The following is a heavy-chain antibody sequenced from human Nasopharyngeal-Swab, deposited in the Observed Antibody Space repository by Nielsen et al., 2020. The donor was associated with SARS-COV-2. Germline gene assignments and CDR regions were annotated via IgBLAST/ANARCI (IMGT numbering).Heavy chain of an antibody. J-gene: IGHJ4*02. D-gene: IGHD3-22*01. Sequence: GQTLRLSCAASGFTFSSYAMSWVLQAAGKGVEWVSAISGSGGSTYYADSVKGRFTISRENSKTTLYLQLNSLRAEDTAVYYCAKDLVPMIVLVNSGTFDYWGQGTLVTVSS. CDR3: AKDLVPMIVLVNSGTFDY. CDR1: GFTFSSYA. V-gene: IGHV3-23*01. CDR2: ISGSGGST.